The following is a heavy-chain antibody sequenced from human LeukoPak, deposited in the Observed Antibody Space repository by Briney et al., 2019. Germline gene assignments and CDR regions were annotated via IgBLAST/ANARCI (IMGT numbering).Heavy chain of an antibody. J-gene: IGHJ5*01. Sequence: GGSLRLSCAASGFTFSGYSMNWVRQAPGKGLEWVSSITSSSNYIYYADSLKGRFTISRDNAKNFLYLQMNSLRVEDTAVYYCTRDPRHFDSCGQGTLVTVSS. CDR3: TRDPRHFDS. CDR2: ITSSSNYI. D-gene: IGHD6-6*01. CDR1: GFTFSGYS. V-gene: IGHV3-21*01.